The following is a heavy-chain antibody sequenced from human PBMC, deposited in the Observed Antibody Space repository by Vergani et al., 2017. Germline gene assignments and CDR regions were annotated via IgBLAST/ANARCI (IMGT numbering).Heavy chain of an antibody. D-gene: IGHD4-23*01. V-gene: IGHV1-2*02. CDR1: GYTFTGYY. Sequence: QVQLVQSGAEVKKPGASVKVSCKASGYTFTGYYMHWVRPAPGQGLEWMGWINPNSGGTNYAQKFQGRVTMTRDTSISTAYMELSRLRSDDTAVYYCAGGKMTTVVKPPPVYYWGQGTLVTVSS. CDR2: INPNSGGT. J-gene: IGHJ4*02. CDR3: AGGKMTTVVKPPPVYY.